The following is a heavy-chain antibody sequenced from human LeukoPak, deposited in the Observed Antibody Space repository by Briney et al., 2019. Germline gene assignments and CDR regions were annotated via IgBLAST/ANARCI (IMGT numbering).Heavy chain of an antibody. Sequence: GSLRLSCAASGFTFSDPYMDWVRQAPGKGLEWVGRIKNKANSYNTEYAASVKGRFLISRDDSENSLYLQMNSLKTEDTAVYYCARSPSYYGSLFEYWGQGTLVTVSA. J-gene: IGHJ4*02. V-gene: IGHV3-72*01. CDR2: IKNKANSYNT. CDR3: ARSPSYYGSLFEY. D-gene: IGHD3-10*01. CDR1: GFTFSDPY.